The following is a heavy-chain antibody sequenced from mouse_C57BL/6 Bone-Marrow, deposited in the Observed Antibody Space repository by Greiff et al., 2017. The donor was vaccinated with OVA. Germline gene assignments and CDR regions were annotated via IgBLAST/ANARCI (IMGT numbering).Heavy chain of an antibody. Sequence: QVQLQQSGAELARPGASVKLSCKASGYTFTSYGISWVKQRPGQGLEWIGEIYPRSGNTYYNEKFKGKATLTADKSSSTAYMELRSLTSEDAAVYFCARWGWAWFAYWGQGTLVTVSA. V-gene: IGHV1-81*01. J-gene: IGHJ3*01. CDR2: IYPRSGNT. CDR3: ARWGWAWFAY. CDR1: GYTFTSYG. D-gene: IGHD2-3*01.